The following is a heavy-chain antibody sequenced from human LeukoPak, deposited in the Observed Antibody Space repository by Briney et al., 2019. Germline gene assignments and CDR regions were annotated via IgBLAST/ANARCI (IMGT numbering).Heavy chain of an antibody. CDR1: GGSISSGGYY. Sequence: SETLSLTCTVSGGSISSGGYYWSWIRQPPGKGLEWIGYIYYSGSTNYNPSLKSRVTISVDTSKNQFSLKLSSVTAADTAVYYCARWELGMNAFDIWGQGTMVTVSS. V-gene: IGHV4-61*08. CDR3: ARWELGMNAFDI. J-gene: IGHJ3*02. CDR2: IYYSGST. D-gene: IGHD7-27*01.